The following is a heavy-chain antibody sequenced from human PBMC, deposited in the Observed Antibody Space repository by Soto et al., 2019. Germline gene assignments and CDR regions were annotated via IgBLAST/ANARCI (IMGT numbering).Heavy chain of an antibody. CDR3: ARDRYSSIAARPPLDY. CDR2: ISSSSSYI. D-gene: IGHD6-6*01. V-gene: IGHV3-21*01. J-gene: IGHJ4*02. Sequence: GGSLRLSCAASGFTFSSYSMNWVRQAPGKGLEWVSSISSSSSYIYYADSVKGRFAISRDNAKNSLYLQMNSLRAEDTAVYYCARDRYSSIAARPPLDYWGQGTLVTASS. CDR1: GFTFSSYS.